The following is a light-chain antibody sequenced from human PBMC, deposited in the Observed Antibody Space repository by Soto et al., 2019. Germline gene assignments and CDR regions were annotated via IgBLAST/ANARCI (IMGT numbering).Light chain of an antibody. CDR1: QIVNSSY. CDR2: SAS. CDR3: QEFSSSSYT. V-gene: IGKV3-20*01. J-gene: IGKJ2*01. Sequence: DIVVTQSPGALSLSPGDISTLYCRASQIVNSSYVAWYKQKPSQPPRLLIYSASSRATGIPDRFSGSGSGTDFTVTISRLEPEDVEVYYCQEFSSSSYTFGQGTKQAIK.